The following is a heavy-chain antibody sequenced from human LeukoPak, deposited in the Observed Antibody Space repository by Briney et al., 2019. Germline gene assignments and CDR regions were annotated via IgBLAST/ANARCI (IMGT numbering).Heavy chain of an antibody. D-gene: IGHD2-2*01. CDR3: ASGLVKCSSTSCRADVPFDY. Sequence: SETLSLTCTVSGGSISSYYWSWIRQPPGKGLEWIGYIYYSGSTNYNPSLKSRVTISVDTSKNQFSLKLSSVTAADTAVYYCASGLVKCSSTSCRADVPFDYWGQGTLVTVSS. CDR1: GGSISSYY. J-gene: IGHJ4*02. CDR2: IYYSGST. V-gene: IGHV4-59*08.